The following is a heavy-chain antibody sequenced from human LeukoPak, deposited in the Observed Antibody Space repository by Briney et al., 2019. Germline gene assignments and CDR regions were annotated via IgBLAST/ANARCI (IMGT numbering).Heavy chain of an antibody. CDR2: IKHDGSEK. D-gene: IGHD6-19*01. J-gene: IGHJ4*02. CDR3: ARDNPGSGWTQCFDY. V-gene: IGHV3-7*01. CDR1: GFTFSSYW. Sequence: GGSLRLSCAASGFTFSSYWMSWVRQAPGKGLEWVANIKHDGSEKYYGDSVKGRFTISRDNARNSLYLQMNSLRAEDTAVYYCARDNPGSGWTQCFDYWGQGTLVTVSS.